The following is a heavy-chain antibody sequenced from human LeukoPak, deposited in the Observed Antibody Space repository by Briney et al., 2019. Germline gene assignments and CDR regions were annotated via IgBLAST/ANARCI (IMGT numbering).Heavy chain of an antibody. CDR2: IKQDGSEK. CDR3: AKDSSYGSGSYYPDY. D-gene: IGHD3-10*01. J-gene: IGHJ4*02. V-gene: IGHV3-7*01. Sequence: SGGSLRLSCAASGFTFSSYWMSWVRQAPGKGLEWVANIKQDGSEKYYADSVKGRFTISRDNSKNTLYLQMNSLRAEDTAVYYCAKDSSYGSGSYYPDYWGQGTLVTVSS. CDR1: GFTFSSYW.